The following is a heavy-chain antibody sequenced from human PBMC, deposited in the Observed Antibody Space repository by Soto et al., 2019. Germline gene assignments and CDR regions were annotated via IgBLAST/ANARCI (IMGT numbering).Heavy chain of an antibody. Sequence: GGSLRLSCAASGFTFSNAWMNWVRQAPGKGLEWVGRIKSKTDGGTTDYAAPVKGRFTISRDDSKNTLYLQMNSLRTEDTAVYYCTTEYDFWSGYPFDYWGQGTLVTVSS. CDR1: GFTFSNAW. CDR3: TTEYDFWSGYPFDY. D-gene: IGHD3-3*01. V-gene: IGHV3-15*07. J-gene: IGHJ4*02. CDR2: IKSKTDGGTT.